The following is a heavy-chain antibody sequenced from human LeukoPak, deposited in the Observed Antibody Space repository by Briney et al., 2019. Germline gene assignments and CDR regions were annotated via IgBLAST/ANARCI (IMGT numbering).Heavy chain of an antibody. CDR3: AKLRTTVLSPADF. CDR2: ISGSGGVT. Sequence: GGSLRLSCAASGFTFSSYWMSWVRQAPGKGLDWVSDISGSGGVTYYADSVKGRFTISRDNSKSALYLQMNSLKAEDTALYFCAKLRTTVLSPADFWGQGALVTVSS. J-gene: IGHJ4*02. D-gene: IGHD4-23*01. CDR1: GFTFSSYW. V-gene: IGHV3-23*01.